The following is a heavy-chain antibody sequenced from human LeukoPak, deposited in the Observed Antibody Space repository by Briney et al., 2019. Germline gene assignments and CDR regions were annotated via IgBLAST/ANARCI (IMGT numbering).Heavy chain of an antibody. CDR2: ISYDGSNK. CDR3: AKAVGSYLSADY. Sequence: AVISYDGSNKYYADSVKGRFTLSRDNSKNTLYLQMNSLRAEDTAVYYCAKAVGSYLSADYWGQGTLVTVSS. D-gene: IGHD1-26*01. J-gene: IGHJ4*02. V-gene: IGHV3-30*18.